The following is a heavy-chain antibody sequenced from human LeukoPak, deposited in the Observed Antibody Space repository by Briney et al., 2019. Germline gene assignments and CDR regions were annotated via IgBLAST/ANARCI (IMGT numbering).Heavy chain of an antibody. CDR1: GLTFSDHY. CDR2: INSNGDEI. CDR3: ANWIGSSSRDY. V-gene: IGHV3-23*01. Sequence: PGGSLRLSCAISGLTFSDHYMDWVRQAPGKGLEWVSGINSNGDEIYYADSVRGRFTISRDNSNNALYLQMDSLRAEDTAVYYCANWIGSSSRDYWGQGTLVTVSS. J-gene: IGHJ4*02. D-gene: IGHD6-6*01.